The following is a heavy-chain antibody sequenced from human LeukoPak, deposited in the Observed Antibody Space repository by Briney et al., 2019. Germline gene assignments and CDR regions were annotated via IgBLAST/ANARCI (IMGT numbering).Heavy chain of an antibody. D-gene: IGHD4-23*01. Sequence: GGSLRLSCAGTGFTFSSYWMTWVRQAPGKGLEWVANINQDGSVKYFVDSVKGRFTISRDNAKNSLYLQMNSLRAEDTAVYYCARGRPHGNDYWGQGTLVTVSS. CDR1: GFTFSSYW. J-gene: IGHJ4*02. CDR2: INQDGSVK. V-gene: IGHV3-7*01. CDR3: ARGRPHGNDY.